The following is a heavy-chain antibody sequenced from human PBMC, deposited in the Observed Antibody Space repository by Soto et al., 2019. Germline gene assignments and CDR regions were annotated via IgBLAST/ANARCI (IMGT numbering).Heavy chain of an antibody. CDR1: GFTFSSYE. CDR2: ISSSGSTI. D-gene: IGHD3-22*01. Sequence: PGGSLRLSCAASGFTFSSYEMNWVRQAPGKGLEWVSYISSSGSTIYYADSVKGRFTISRDNAKNSLYLQMNSLRAEDTAVYYCARSYYYDSSGYYRSYGMDVWGQGTTVTVS. J-gene: IGHJ6*02. CDR3: ARSYYYDSSGYYRSYGMDV. V-gene: IGHV3-48*03.